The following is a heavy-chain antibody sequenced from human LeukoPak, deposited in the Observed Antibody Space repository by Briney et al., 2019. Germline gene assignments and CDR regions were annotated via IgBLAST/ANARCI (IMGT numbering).Heavy chain of an antibody. CDR2: ISGSGGST. CDR1: GFTFSSYA. V-gene: IGHV3-23*01. D-gene: IGHD3-22*01. J-gene: IGHJ4*02. CDR3: ARVGDYYDSSGYYSPSYYFDY. Sequence: GGSLRLSCAASGFTFSSYAMSWVRQAPGKGLEWVSAISGSGGSTYYADSVKGRFTISRDNAKNSLYLQMNSLRAEDTAVYYCARVGDYYDSSGYYSPSYYFDYWGQGTLVTVSS.